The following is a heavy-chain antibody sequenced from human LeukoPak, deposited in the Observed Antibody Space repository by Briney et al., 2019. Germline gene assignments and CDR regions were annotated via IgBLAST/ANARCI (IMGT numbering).Heavy chain of an antibody. D-gene: IGHD2-8*01. CDR1: GFSFKDYN. V-gene: IGHV3-23*01. CDR2: ISGSGGST. CDR3: AKDALRCTNGVCDYYYYYMDV. Sequence: GGSLRLSCAASGFSFKDYNIHWVRQAPGKGLEWVSAISGSGGSTYYADSVKGRFTISRDNSKNTLYLQMNSLRAEDTAVYYCAKDALRCTNGVCDYYYYYMDVWGKGTTVTVSS. J-gene: IGHJ6*03.